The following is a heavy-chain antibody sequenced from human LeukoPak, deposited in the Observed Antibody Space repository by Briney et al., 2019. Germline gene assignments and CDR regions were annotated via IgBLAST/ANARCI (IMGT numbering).Heavy chain of an antibody. V-gene: IGHV3-53*01. CDR1: GFTVSSNY. CDR2: IYSDVTT. Sequence: GGSLRLSCAASGFTVSSNYMSWVRQAPGKGLEWVSVIYSDVTTYYADSVKGRFTISRDNSKNTLYLQMNSLRAEDTAVYYCARDARTSSGSYWGGVDYYYGLDVWGQGTTVTVSS. J-gene: IGHJ6*02. CDR3: ARDARTSSGSYWGGVDYYYGLDV. D-gene: IGHD3-10*01.